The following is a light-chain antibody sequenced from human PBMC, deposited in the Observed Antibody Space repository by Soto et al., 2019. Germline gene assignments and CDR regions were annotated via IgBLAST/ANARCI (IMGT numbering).Light chain of an antibody. V-gene: IGKV3-20*01. CDR3: QQYGSSPYT. CDR1: QSVSSSY. CDR2: GAS. J-gene: IGKJ2*01. Sequence: EIVLTQSPGTLSLSPGELATLSCRASQSVSSSYLGWYQQKPGQAPRLLIYGASSRATGIPDRFSGSGSGTDFTLTISRLEPEDFAVYYCQQYGSSPYTFGHGTKLEIK.